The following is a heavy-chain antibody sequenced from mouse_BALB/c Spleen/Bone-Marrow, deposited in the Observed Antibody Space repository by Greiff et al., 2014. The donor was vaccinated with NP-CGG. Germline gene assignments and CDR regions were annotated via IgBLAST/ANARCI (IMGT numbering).Heavy chain of an antibody. Sequence: VKLMESGAELARPGASVKMSCRASGYTFTTYTVHWVKQRPGQGLEWIGYINPSSDYTNYNQKFKDKATLTADKSSSTAYMQLSSLTSEDPAVYYCARRGVYDYPWFVYWGQGTLVTVSA. D-gene: IGHD2-4*01. CDR1: GYTFTTYT. J-gene: IGHJ3*01. V-gene: IGHV1-4*01. CDR2: INPSSDYT. CDR3: ARRGVYDYPWFVY.